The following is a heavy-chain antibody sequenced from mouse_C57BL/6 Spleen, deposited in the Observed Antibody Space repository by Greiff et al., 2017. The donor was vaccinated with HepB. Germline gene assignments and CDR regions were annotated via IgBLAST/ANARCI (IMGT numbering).Heavy chain of an antibody. Sequence: QVQLKQSGAELVKPGASVKISCKASGYAFSSYWMNWVKQRPGKGLEWIGQIYPGDGDTNYNGKFKGKATLTADKSSSTAYMQLSSLTSEDSAVYFCAREGAVDWYFDVWGTGTTVTVSS. CDR2: IYPGDGDT. CDR3: AREGAVDWYFDV. V-gene: IGHV1-80*01. CDR1: GYAFSSYW. J-gene: IGHJ1*03. D-gene: IGHD1-1*01.